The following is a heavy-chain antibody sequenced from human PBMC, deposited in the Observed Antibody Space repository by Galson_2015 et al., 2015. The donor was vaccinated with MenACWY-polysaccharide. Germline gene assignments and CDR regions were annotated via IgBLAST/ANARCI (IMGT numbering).Heavy chain of an antibody. CDR3: AKVALTTVDRTLDY. J-gene: IGHJ4*02. CDR1: GFTFSNYA. Sequence: SLRLSCAASGFTFSNYAMSWVRQAPGKGPEWVSAISSSGAGTYYADSVKGRFTISRDNSKNTLYLQMNSLRAEDTAVYYCAKVALTTVDRTLDYWGQGTLVTVSS. D-gene: IGHD4-23*01. CDR2: ISSSGAGT. V-gene: IGHV3-23*01.